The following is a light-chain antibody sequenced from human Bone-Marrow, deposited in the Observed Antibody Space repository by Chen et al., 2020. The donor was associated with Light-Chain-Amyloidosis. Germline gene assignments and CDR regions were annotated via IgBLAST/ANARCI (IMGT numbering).Light chain of an antibody. CDR2: SNN. J-gene: IGLJ3*02. CDR3: AAWDDSLNGV. V-gene: IGLV1-44*01. Sequence: QSVLTQPPSASGTPGQRVTISCSGSSSNIGSNTVNWFQQLPGAAPKLLIYSNNQRPSGVPDRFSGSKSGTSASLAISGLQSEDEADYYCAAWDDSLNGVVGGGTKVTVL. CDR1: SSNIGSNT.